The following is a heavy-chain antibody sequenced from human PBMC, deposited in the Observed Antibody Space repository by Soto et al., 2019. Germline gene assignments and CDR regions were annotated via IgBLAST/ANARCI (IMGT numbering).Heavy chain of an antibody. Sequence: SETLSLTCAVYGGSFSGYYWSWIRQPPGKGLEWIGEINHSGSTNYNPSLKSRVTISVDTSKNQFSLKLSSVTAAATALYYCARGFSSWYYFDYWGQGTLVTVSS. D-gene: IGHD6-13*01. V-gene: IGHV4-34*01. CDR1: GGSFSGYY. CDR2: INHSGST. CDR3: ARGFSSWYYFDY. J-gene: IGHJ4*02.